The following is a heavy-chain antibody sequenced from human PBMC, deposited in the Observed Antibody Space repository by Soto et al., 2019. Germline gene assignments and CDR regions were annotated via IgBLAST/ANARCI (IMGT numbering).Heavy chain of an antibody. CDR2: IPYDGSNK. D-gene: IGHD3-22*01. V-gene: IGHV3-30-3*01. CDR3: ARSAGYYYDSPDY. J-gene: IGHJ4*02. CDR1: GFTFSDYS. Sequence: GGSLRLSCVASGFTFSDYSMNWVCQAPGKGLEWVAVIPYDGSNKHYADSVEGRFTVSRDNSKNTLYLQMSSLRAEDTAVYYCARSAGYYYDSPDYWGQGTPVTVSS.